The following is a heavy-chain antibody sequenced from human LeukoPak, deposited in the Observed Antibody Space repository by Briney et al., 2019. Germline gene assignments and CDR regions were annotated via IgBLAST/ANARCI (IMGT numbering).Heavy chain of an antibody. CDR2: INEDGSGK. V-gene: IGHV3-7*04. D-gene: IGHD3-10*01. J-gene: IGHJ4*02. Sequence: GGSLRLSCAASGFTFSSYWMTWFRQAPGKGLEWVANINEDGSGKYYVDSVKGRFTISRDNAKNSLNLQMITLRAEDTAVYYCARDSSRDSGSSNDCWGQGTLVTASS. CDR3: ARDSSRDSGSSNDC. CDR1: GFTFSSYW.